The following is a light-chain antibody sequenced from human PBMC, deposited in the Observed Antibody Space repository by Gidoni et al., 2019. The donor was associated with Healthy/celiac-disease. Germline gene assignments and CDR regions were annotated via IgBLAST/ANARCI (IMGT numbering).Light chain of an antibody. CDR1: QSISSY. Sequence: DIKMTQSPSSLSASVGDRVTIPCRASQSISSYLNWYQQKPGKAPKLLIYAASSLQSGVPSRFSGSGSGTDFTLTISSLQPEDFATYYCQQSYSTPWTVGQXTKVEIK. CDR3: QQSYSTPWT. V-gene: IGKV1-39*01. J-gene: IGKJ1*01. CDR2: AAS.